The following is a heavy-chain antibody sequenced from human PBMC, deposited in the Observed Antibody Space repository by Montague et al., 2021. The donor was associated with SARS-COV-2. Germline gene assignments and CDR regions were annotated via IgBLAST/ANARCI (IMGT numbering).Heavy chain of an antibody. CDR1: GGSISSSSYY. CDR2: IYYSRST. V-gene: IGHV4-39*01. CDR3: ARHGLAGITIFGVVTPRGGFDI. D-gene: IGHD3-3*01. J-gene: IGHJ3*02. Sequence: SETLSLTCTVSGGSISSSSYYWGWIRQPPGKGLEWIGGIYYSRSTYYNPSLKSRVTISVDTSKNQFSLKLSSVTAADTAVYYCARHGLAGITIFGVVTPRGGFDIWGQGTMVTVSS.